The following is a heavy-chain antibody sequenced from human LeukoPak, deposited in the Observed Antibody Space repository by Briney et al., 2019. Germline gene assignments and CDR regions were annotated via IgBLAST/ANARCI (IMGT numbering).Heavy chain of an antibody. CDR3: AREITAARTTNDH. Sequence: GRSLRLSCAASGFTFNNYIMHWVRQAPVKGLEWVALISYDGSNKYYADSVKGRSTISRDNSKNMLFLQMNSLRAEDTAVYYCAREITAARTTNDHWGQGTLVTVSS. D-gene: IGHD6-6*01. CDR2: ISYDGSNK. V-gene: IGHV3-30*04. J-gene: IGHJ4*02. CDR1: GFTFNNYI.